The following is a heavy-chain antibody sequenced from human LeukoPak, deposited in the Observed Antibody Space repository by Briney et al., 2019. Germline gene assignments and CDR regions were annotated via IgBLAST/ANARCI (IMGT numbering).Heavy chain of an antibody. J-gene: IGHJ3*02. D-gene: IGHD3-22*01. CDR2: IRYDGSNK. CDR3: AKDFDAYYYDSSGLEAFDI. V-gene: IGHV3-30*02. CDR1: GFTFSSYG. Sequence: GGSLRLSCAASGFTFSSYGMHWVRQAPGKGLEWVAFIRYDGSNKYYADSVKGRFTISRDNSKNTLYLQMNSLRAEDTALYYCAKDFDAYYYDSSGLEAFDIWGQGTMVTVSS.